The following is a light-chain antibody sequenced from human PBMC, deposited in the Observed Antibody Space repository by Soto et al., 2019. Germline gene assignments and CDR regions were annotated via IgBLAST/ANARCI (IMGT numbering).Light chain of an antibody. CDR1: QSVSSY. V-gene: IGKV3-11*01. CDR3: QQRRNWPPLT. Sequence: EIVLTQSPATLSLSPGERATLSCRASQSVSSYLAWYQQKPGQAPRLLIYDASNRATGIPARFSGSGSGTNFTLTISSLEPEYFAVYYCQQRRNWPPLTLCG. CDR2: DAS. J-gene: IGKJ4*01.